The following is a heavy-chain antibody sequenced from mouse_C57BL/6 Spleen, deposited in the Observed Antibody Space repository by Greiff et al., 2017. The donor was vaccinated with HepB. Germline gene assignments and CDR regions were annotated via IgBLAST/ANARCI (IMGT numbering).Heavy chain of an antibody. V-gene: IGHV1-55*01. J-gene: IGHJ3*01. D-gene: IGHD1-1*01. Sequence: QVQLKQPGAELVKPGASVKMSCKASGYTFTSYWITWVKQRPGQGLEWIGDIYPGSGSTNYNEKFKSKATLTVDTSSSTAYMQLSSLTSEDSAVYYCASAPYYYGSSAWFAYWGQGTRVTVSA. CDR1: GYTFTSYW. CDR3: ASAPYYYGSSAWFAY. CDR2: IYPGSGST.